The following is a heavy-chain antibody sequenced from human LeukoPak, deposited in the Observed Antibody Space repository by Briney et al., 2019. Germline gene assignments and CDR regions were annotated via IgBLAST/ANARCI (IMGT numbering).Heavy chain of an antibody. Sequence: GGSLRLSCAASGFTFSNYAMNWVRQAPGKGLEWVSGIRVTDDTYYADSVKGRFTISRDNSENTLYLQMSGLRAEDTAVYYCAKGTGDMGYYFDYWAREPWSPSPQ. CDR1: GFTFSNYA. CDR2: IRVTDDT. J-gene: IGHJ4*02. V-gene: IGHV3-23*01. D-gene: IGHD7-27*01. CDR3: AKGTGDMGYYFDY.